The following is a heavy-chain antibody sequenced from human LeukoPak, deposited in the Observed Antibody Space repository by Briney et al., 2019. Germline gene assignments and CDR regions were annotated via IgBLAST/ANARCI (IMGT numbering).Heavy chain of an antibody. CDR3: ARVGADGSGFLFDY. CDR2: INHSGST. J-gene: IGHJ4*02. D-gene: IGHD3-10*01. V-gene: IGHV4-34*01. CDR1: GGSFSGYY. Sequence: SETLSPTCAVYGGSFSGYYWSWIRQPPGKGLEWIGEINHSGSTNYNPSLKSRVTISVDTSKNQFSLKLSSVTAADTAVYYCARVGADGSGFLFDYWGQGTLVTVSS.